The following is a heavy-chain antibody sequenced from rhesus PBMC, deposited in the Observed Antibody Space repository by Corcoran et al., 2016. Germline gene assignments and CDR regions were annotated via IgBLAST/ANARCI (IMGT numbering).Heavy chain of an antibody. D-gene: IGHD5-12*01. V-gene: IGHV4-169*02. J-gene: IGHJ5-1*01. Sequence: QLQLQESGPGLVKPSETLSVTCAVSGGSISSSYWRWIRPAPGKGLEWIGYIYGCGSSTNYNPSLKSRVTLSVDTSKNQFSLKLSSVTAADTAVYYCVRDRGSVDTPNRFDVWGPGVLVTVSS. CDR1: GGSISSSY. CDR3: VRDRGSVDTPNRFDV. CDR2: IYGCGSST.